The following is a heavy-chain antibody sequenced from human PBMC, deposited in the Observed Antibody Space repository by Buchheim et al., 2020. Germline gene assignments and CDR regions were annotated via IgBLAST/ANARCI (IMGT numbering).Heavy chain of an antibody. CDR1: GFTFSGSN. D-gene: IGHD5-24*01. Sequence: EVQLVESGGGLVQPGGSLRLSCGASGFTFSGSNMIWVRQPPGKGLEGVSFITSDGSRVEYADSVKGRFTVSRDNARSSLHQQMNSLRVEDTAIYYCARRRGRDGFSPLIDYWGQGTL. J-gene: IGHJ4*02. CDR3: ARRRGRDGFSPLIDY. CDR2: ITSDGSRV. V-gene: IGHV3-48*04.